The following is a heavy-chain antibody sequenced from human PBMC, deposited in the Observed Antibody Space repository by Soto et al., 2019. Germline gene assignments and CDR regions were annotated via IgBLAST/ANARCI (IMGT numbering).Heavy chain of an antibody. CDR1: GGTFSSYA. Sequence: GASVKVSCKASGGTFSSYAISWVRQAPGQGLEWMGGIIPIFGTANYAQKFQGRVTITADESTSTAYMELSSLRSEDTAVYYCASHCSGGSCYSTDYSYYYGMDVWGQGTTVTVSS. J-gene: IGHJ6*02. V-gene: IGHV1-69*13. CDR2: IIPIFGTA. D-gene: IGHD2-15*01. CDR3: ASHCSGGSCYSTDYSYYYGMDV.